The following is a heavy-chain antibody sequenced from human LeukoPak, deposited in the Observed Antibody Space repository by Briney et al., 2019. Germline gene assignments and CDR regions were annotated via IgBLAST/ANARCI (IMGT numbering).Heavy chain of an antibody. J-gene: IGHJ4*02. CDR3: ARERGGGHGFDY. CDR1: GGSISSYY. V-gene: IGHV4-59*01. Sequence: SETLSLTCTVSGGSISSYYWSWIRQPPGKGLEWIGYIYYSGSTNYNPSLKSRVTISVDTSKNQFSLKLSSVTAADTAVYYCARERGGGHGFDYWGQGTLVTVSS. CDR2: IYYSGST. D-gene: IGHD2-15*01.